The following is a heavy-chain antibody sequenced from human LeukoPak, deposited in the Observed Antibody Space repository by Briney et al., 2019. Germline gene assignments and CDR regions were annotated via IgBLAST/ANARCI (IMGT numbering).Heavy chain of an antibody. CDR2: IYYSGST. CDR3: ARHYMVRGVINNYFDY. J-gene: IGHJ4*02. V-gene: IGHV4-31*03. D-gene: IGHD3-10*01. CDR1: GGSISSGGYY. Sequence: SETLSLTCTVSGGSISSGGYYWSWIRQHPGKGLEWIGYIYYSGSTYYNPSLKSRVTISVDTSKNQFSLKLSSVTAADTAVYYCARHYMVRGVINNYFDYWGQGTLVTVSS.